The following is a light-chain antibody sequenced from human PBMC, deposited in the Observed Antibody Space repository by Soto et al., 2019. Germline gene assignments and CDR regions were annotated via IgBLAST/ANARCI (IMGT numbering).Light chain of an antibody. CDR1: QSVSSS. J-gene: IGKJ1*01. V-gene: IGKV3-15*01. CDR2: GAS. Sequence: EIVMTQSPATLSVSPGERATLSCRASQSVSSSLAWYQQKPGQAPRLLIYGASTRATGIPARFSGSGSGTEFTLTISSLQSEDFAVYYCQQYNNWPGTFGQGTKGDIK. CDR3: QQYNNWPGT.